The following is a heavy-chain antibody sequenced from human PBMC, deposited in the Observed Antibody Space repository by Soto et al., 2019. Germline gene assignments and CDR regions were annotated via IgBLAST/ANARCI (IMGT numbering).Heavy chain of an antibody. V-gene: IGHV4-34*01. D-gene: IGHD6-6*01. CDR2: INHSGST. J-gene: IGHJ5*02. Sequence: SVILSLTCAVDGGSFSGYYWRWILQPPGKGLEWIGEINHSGSTNYNPSLKSRVTISVDTSKNQFSLKLSSVTAADTAVYYCARGGNRIAARPKWFDPWGQGTLVPVSS. CDR3: ARGGNRIAARPKWFDP. CDR1: GGSFSGYY.